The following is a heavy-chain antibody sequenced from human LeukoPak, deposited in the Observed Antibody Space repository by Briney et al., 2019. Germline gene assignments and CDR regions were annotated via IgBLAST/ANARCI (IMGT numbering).Heavy chain of an antibody. Sequence: TSETLSLTCTVSDYSISSGYYWGWIRQPPGKGLEWIGSIYYSGSTYYNPSLKSRVTISVDTSKNQFSLKLSSVTAADTAVYYCVQQRVAGTDYWGQGTLVTVSS. CDR3: VQQRVAGTDY. J-gene: IGHJ4*02. D-gene: IGHD6-19*01. CDR2: IYYSGST. V-gene: IGHV4-38-2*02. CDR1: DYSISSGYY.